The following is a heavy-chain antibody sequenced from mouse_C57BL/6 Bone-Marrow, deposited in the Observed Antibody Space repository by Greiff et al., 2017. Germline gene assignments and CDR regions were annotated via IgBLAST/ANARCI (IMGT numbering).Heavy chain of an antibody. J-gene: IGHJ4*01. CDR2: IYPGSGNT. CDR3: ARKRPAMDY. V-gene: IGHV1-66*01. Sequence: QVQLQQSGPELVKPGASVKISCKASGYSFTSYYIHWVKQRPGQGLEWIGWIYPGSGNTKYNAKFKGKATLTADTSSSAAYMQLSSLTSEDSAVYYCARKRPAMDYWGQGTSVTVSS. CDR1: GYSFTSYY.